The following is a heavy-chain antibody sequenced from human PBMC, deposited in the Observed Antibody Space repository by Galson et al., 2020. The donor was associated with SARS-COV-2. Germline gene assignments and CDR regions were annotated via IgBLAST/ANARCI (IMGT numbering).Heavy chain of an antibody. J-gene: IGHJ4*02. CDR1: GFAFSNYW. V-gene: IGHV3-74*01. CDR3: SRDTFGPEDH. D-gene: IGHD3-10*01. Sequence: GGSLTLSCAASGFAFSNYWMHWDRPTPRNGLEWVARINEDGSRTDYAESVRGRFTIFRDSAKNTLYLQMNSLRAEDTAVYFCSRDTFGPEDHWGQGTLVTVSP. CDR2: INEDGSRT.